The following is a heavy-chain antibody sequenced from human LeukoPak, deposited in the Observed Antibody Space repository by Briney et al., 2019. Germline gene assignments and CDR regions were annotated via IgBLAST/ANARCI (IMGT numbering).Heavy chain of an antibody. Sequence: SETLSLTCTVSGGSISSYYWSWIRQPPGNGLERIGYIYYSGSTNYNPSLKSRVTISVDTSKNQFSLKLSSVTAADTAVYYCARHLRSMVRGVITTYYYYGMDVWGQGTTVTVSS. J-gene: IGHJ6*02. V-gene: IGHV4-59*08. CDR3: ARHLRSMVRGVITTYYYYGMDV. D-gene: IGHD3-10*01. CDR1: GGSISSYY. CDR2: IYYSGST.